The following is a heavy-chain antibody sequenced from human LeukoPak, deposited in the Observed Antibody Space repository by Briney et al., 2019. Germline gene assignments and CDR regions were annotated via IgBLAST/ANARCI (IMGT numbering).Heavy chain of an antibody. Sequence: GGSLRLSCAASGFSVSSYDMSWVRQAPGKGLEWVSGVSNDGGRTYYADSVKGRFTISRDNSKNTLYLQMNSLRAEDTAVYYCAKGAGYGSSWEEPFDYWGQGTLVTVSS. CDR2: VSNDGGRT. V-gene: IGHV3-23*01. CDR1: GFSVSSYD. CDR3: AKGAGYGSSWEEPFDY. D-gene: IGHD6-13*01. J-gene: IGHJ4*02.